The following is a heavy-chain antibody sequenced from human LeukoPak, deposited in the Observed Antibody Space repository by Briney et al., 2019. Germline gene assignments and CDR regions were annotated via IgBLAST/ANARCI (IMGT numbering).Heavy chain of an antibody. V-gene: IGHV1-2*02. Sequence: ASVKVSCKASGYTFSDYYIHWVRQAPGHGLEWMAWINPKSGVTNYARIFQARVTTTRDTSISTAYMEVTSLTSDDTAVYYCARGYCSGGSCPFDYWGQGTVVTVTS. J-gene: IGHJ4*02. CDR2: INPKSGVT. CDR3: ARGYCSGGSCPFDY. CDR1: GYTFSDYY. D-gene: IGHD2-15*01.